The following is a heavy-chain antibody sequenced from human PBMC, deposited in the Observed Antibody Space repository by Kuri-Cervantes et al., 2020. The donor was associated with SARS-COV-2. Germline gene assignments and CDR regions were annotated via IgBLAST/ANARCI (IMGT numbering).Heavy chain of an antibody. Sequence: SETLSLTCTVSGGSISSYYWSWIRQPPGKGLEWIGYIYYSGSTNYNPSLKSRVTISVDTSKNQFSLKLSSVTAADPAVYYCARDRYDQMDVWGKGTTVTVSS. CDR3: ARDRYDQMDV. D-gene: IGHD3-3*01. J-gene: IGHJ6*04. CDR2: IYYSGST. CDR1: GGSISSYY. V-gene: IGHV4-59*01.